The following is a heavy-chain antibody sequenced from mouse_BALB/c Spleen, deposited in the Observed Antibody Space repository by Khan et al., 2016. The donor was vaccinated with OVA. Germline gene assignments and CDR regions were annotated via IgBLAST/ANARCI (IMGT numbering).Heavy chain of an antibody. CDR2: ISYSGST. Sequence: EVELLESGPGLVKPSQSLSLTCTVTGYSITSDYAWNWIRQFPGNKLEWMGYISYSGSTNYNPSLKSRISISRDTSKNKFFLQLSSVTTEDTATYYCSRGTYYGNPFPYWGQGTLVTVSA. D-gene: IGHD2-10*01. J-gene: IGHJ3*01. CDR3: SRGTYYGNPFPY. V-gene: IGHV3-2*02. CDR1: GYSITSDYA.